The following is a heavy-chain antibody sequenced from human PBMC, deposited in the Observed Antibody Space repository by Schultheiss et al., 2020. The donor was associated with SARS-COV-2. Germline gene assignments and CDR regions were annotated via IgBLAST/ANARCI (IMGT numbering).Heavy chain of an antibody. V-gene: IGHV3-23*01. CDR2: ISGSGGST. Sequence: GGSLRLSCAASGFTFSSYAMSWVRQAPGKGLEWVSAISGSGGSTYYADSVKGRFTISRDNSKNTLYLQMNSLRAEDTAVYYCTTDWYDYVWGSYRYDYWGQGTLVTVSS. CDR3: TTDWYDYVWGSYRYDY. J-gene: IGHJ4*02. D-gene: IGHD3-16*02. CDR1: GFTFSSYA.